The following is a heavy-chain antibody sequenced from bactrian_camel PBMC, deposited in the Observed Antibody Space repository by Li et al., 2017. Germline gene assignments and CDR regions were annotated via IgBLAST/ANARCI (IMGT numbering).Heavy chain of an antibody. CDR1: KSTVRISR. CDR2: IDTGDGST. CDR3: ATAGTYCTGAYCYTYENNY. V-gene: IGHV3S54*01. J-gene: IGHJ4*01. D-gene: IGHD2*01. Sequence: HVQLVESGGGSVQAGGTLRLSSVASKSTVRISRMAWFRQAPGKEREGVAAIDTGDGSTYYLNSVEGRFTISHDNAKNTLYLQMNSLKSEDTALYYCATAGTYCTGAYCYTYENNYWGQGTQVTVS.